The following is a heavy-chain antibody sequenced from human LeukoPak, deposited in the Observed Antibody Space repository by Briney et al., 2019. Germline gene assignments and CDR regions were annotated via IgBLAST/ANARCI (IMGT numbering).Heavy chain of an antibody. V-gene: IGHV3-33*01. CDR3: ARGGVLRYFDWLLPHYYYYGMDV. J-gene: IGHJ6*02. Sequence: GRSLRLSCVASGFIFNNYGMHWVRRAPGKGLEWVALIWYDGSNENYADSVKGRFTISRDNSKNILYLQMSGLRAEDTAVYYCARGGVLRYFDWLLPHYYYYGMDVWGQGTTVTVSS. CDR1: GFIFNNYG. D-gene: IGHD3-9*01. CDR2: IWYDGSNE.